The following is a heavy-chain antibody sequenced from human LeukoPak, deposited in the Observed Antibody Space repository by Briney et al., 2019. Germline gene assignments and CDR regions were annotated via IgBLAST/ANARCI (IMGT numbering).Heavy chain of an antibody. CDR2: IRSKANSYAT. V-gene: IGHV3-73*01. J-gene: IGHJ6*02. D-gene: IGHD6-19*01. CDR3: TRDGIAVAGYHYYGMDV. Sequence: GGSLRLSCAASGFSFSGSAMHWVRQASGKGLEWVGRIRSKANSYATAYAASVKGRFTISRDDSKNTAYLQMNSLKTEDTAVYYCTRDGIAVAGYHYYGMDVWGQGTTVTVSS. CDR1: GFSFSGSA.